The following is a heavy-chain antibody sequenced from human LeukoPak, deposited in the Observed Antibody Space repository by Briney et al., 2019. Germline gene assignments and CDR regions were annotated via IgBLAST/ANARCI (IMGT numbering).Heavy chain of an antibody. V-gene: IGHV3-21*01. CDR1: GFTFSSYS. CDR3: ARARPGIAVAGGDY. J-gene: IGHJ4*02. Sequence: GRSLRLSCAASGFTFSSYSMNWVRQAPGKGLEWVSSISSSSSYIYYADSVKGRFTISRDNAKNSLYLQMNSLRAEDTAVYYCARARPGIAVAGGDYWGQGTLVTVSS. D-gene: IGHD6-19*01. CDR2: ISSSSSYI.